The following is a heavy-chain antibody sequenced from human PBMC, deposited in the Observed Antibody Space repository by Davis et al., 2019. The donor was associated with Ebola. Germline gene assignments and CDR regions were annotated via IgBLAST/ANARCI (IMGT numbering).Heavy chain of an antibody. Sequence: GGSLRLSCAASGFSFSSFAMNWVRQAPGKGLEWVSAISGSGGSTYYADSVKGRFTISRDNSKNTLYLQMNSLRAEDTAVYYCAKDITIFGVVIIPGALDYWGQGTLVTVSS. V-gene: IGHV3-23*01. J-gene: IGHJ4*02. CDR3: AKDITIFGVVIIPGALDY. CDR2: ISGSGGST. D-gene: IGHD3-3*01. CDR1: GFSFSSFA.